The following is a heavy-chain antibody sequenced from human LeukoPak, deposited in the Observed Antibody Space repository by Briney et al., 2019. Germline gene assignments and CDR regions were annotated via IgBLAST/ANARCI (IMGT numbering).Heavy chain of an antibody. J-gene: IGHJ6*03. CDR3: AKDRCSNGIGCYYYYMDV. D-gene: IGHD2-8*01. CDR2: IQYDGSKE. V-gene: IGHV3-30*02. CDR1: GFTFSSYG. Sequence: GGSLRLSCAASGFTFSSYGMHWVREAPGRGLEWVAYIQYDGSKEQYADSGKGRFSISTDSSKNILYLQMNSLRAADTAVYYCAKDRCSNGIGCYYYYMDVWGKGTTVTISS.